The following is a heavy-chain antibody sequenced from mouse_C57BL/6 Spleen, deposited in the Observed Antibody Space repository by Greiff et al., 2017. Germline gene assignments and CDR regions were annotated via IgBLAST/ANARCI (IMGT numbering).Heavy chain of an antibody. J-gene: IGHJ2*01. CDR2: IYPGDGDT. Sequence: QVQLKESGPELVKPGASVKISCKASGYAFSSSWMNWVKQRPGKGLEWIGRIYPGDGDTNYNGKFKGKATLTADKSSSTAYMQLSSLTSEDSAVYFCARPAYYSNYYFDYWGQGTTLTVSS. D-gene: IGHD2-5*01. CDR1: GYAFSSSW. V-gene: IGHV1-82*01. CDR3: ARPAYYSNYYFDY.